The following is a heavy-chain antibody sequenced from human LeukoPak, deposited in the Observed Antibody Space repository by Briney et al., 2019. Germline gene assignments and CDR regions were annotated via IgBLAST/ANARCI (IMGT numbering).Heavy chain of an antibody. V-gene: IGHV3-48*03. Sequence: GGSLRLSCAASGFTFSSYEMNWVRQAPGKGLEWVSYKSSSGSTIYYADSVKGRFTISRDNAKNSLYLQMNSLRAEDTAVYYCARVSWGSSSPGLFDYWGQGTLVTVSS. J-gene: IGHJ4*02. CDR3: ARVSWGSSSPGLFDY. D-gene: IGHD6-6*01. CDR2: KSSSGSTI. CDR1: GFTFSSYE.